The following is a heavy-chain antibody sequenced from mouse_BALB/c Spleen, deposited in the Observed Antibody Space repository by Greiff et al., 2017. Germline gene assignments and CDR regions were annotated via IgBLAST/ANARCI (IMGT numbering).Heavy chain of an antibody. CDR2: ISSGSSTI. Sequence: DVMLVESGGGLVQPGGSRKLSCAASGFTFSSFGMHWVRQAPEKGLEWVAYISSGSSTIYYADTVKGRFTISRDNPKNTLFLQMTSLRSEDTAMYYCARRGTTVVAPYYAMDYWGQGTTLTVSS. D-gene: IGHD1-1*01. CDR3: ARRGTTVVAPYYAMDY. V-gene: IGHV5-17*02. J-gene: IGHJ4*01. CDR1: GFTFSSFG.